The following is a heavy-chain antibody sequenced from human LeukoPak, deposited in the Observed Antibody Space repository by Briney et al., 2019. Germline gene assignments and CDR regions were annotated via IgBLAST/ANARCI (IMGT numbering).Heavy chain of an antibody. Sequence: GGSLRLSCAASGFTFSSSAMSWVRQAPGKGLEWVSGISGSGGNTYYADSVKGRFTISRDNSKNTLYLQMNSLRAEDTAVYYCAKGPPPYSSGWYAFDTWGQGTMVIVSS. D-gene: IGHD6-19*01. CDR1: GFTFSSSA. V-gene: IGHV3-23*01. CDR3: AKGPPPYSSGWYAFDT. J-gene: IGHJ3*02. CDR2: ISGSGGNT.